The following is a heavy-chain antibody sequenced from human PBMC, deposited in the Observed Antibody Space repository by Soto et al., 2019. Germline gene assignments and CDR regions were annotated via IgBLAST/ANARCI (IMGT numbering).Heavy chain of an antibody. Sequence: QVQLQESGPGLVNPSETLSLTCTVSGGSISGGGYYWSWIRQPPGKGLEWIGYIYDSGSTYYNPSLKSRISISVDTSKNQFSLRLSSVTAADTVVYYCAREIIPLTTDWYFDFWGRGTLVTVSS. CDR3: AREIIPLTTDWYFDF. V-gene: IGHV4-30-4*01. D-gene: IGHD4-17*01. J-gene: IGHJ2*01. CDR2: IYDSGST. CDR1: GGSISGGGYY.